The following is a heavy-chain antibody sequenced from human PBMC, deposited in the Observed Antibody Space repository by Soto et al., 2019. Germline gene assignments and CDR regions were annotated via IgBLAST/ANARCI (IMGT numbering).Heavy chain of an antibody. Sequence: PSETLSLTCTVSGGXISSGGYYWSWIRQHPGKGLEWIGYIYYSGSTYYNPSLKSRVTISVDTSKNQFSLKLSSVTAADTAVYYCARDSGVAAAGPRRVGAFDIWGQGTMVTVSS. CDR1: GGXISSGGYY. V-gene: IGHV4-31*03. CDR3: ARDSGVAAAGPRRVGAFDI. D-gene: IGHD6-13*01. CDR2: IYYSGST. J-gene: IGHJ3*02.